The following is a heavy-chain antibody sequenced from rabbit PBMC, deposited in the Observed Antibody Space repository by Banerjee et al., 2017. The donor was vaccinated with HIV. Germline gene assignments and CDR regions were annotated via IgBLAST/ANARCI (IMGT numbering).Heavy chain of an antibody. V-gene: IGHV1S43*01. D-gene: IGHD1-1*01. CDR2: IYTTSGST. J-gene: IGHJ3*01. CDR3: ARVTGYGSTSGHPTRLDL. Sequence: QSLEESGGDLVKPGASLTLTCTASGFSFSSSYYISWVRQAPGKGLEWIACIYTTSGSTWYASWVNGRFTISRSTSLNTVDLQMTSLTAADTATYFCARVTGYGSTSGHPTRLDLWGQGTLVTVS. CDR1: GFSFSSSYY.